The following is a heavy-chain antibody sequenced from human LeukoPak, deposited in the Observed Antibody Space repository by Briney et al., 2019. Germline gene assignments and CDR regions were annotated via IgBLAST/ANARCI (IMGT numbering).Heavy chain of an antibody. CDR1: GFSLSGYW. J-gene: IGHJ6*02. Sequence: PGGSLRLSCAASGFSLSGYWMHWVRHAPGKGLVWVSRISAEGSGTTYADSVKGRFTISRDTAKNTVYLKMNSLSDEDAAVYHCTRVQAGRSGLMDVWGRGTTVTVSS. D-gene: IGHD2-8*02. CDR3: TRVQAGRSGLMDV. CDR2: ISAEGSGT. V-gene: IGHV3-74*03.